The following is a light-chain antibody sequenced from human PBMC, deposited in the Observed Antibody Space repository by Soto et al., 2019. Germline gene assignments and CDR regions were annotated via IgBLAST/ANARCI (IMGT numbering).Light chain of an antibody. Sequence: EILLTQSPGALSLSPGERATLSCRASQSVINNYLAWYQQKPGQAPRLLIYGASNRATGIPDRFRGSGFGTDFSLTISRLQSEDFAVYYCQQYGSSPYTFGQGTKVDIK. CDR3: QQYGSSPYT. V-gene: IGKV3-20*01. CDR2: GAS. CDR1: QSVINNY. J-gene: IGKJ2*01.